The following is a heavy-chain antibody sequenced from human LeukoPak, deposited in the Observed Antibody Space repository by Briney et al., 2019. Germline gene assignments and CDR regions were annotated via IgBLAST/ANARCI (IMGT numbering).Heavy chain of an antibody. CDR1: GDSINN. CDR2: IYYSGTT. CDR3: ARLQRITMAGPDYWYFDL. J-gene: IGHJ2*01. V-gene: IGHV4-59*01. D-gene: IGHD3-10*01. Sequence: PSETLSLTCTVSGDSINNWSWIRQPPEKGLEWIGYIYYSGTTSYNPSLKGRVTISVDTSKTQFSLKMNSVTAADTAVCYCARLQRITMAGPDYWYFDLWGRGTLVTVSS.